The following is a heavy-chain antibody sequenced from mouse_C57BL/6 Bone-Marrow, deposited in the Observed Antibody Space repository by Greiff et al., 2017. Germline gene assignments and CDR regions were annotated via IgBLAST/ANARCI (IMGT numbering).Heavy chain of an antibody. CDR3: ARVGGWSSWFAY. J-gene: IGHJ3*01. D-gene: IGHD2-3*01. CDR1: GYTFTDYN. CDR2: INPNNGGT. Sequence: EVQLQQSGPELVKPGASVKIPCKASGYTFTDYNMDWVKQSHGKSLEWIGDINPNNGGTIYNQKFKGKATLTVAKSSSTAYMELRSLTSEDTAVYYGARVGGWSSWFAYWGQGTLVTVSA. V-gene: IGHV1-18*01.